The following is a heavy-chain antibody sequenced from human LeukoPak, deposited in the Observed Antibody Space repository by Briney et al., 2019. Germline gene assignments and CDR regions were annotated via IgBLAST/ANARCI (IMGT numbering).Heavy chain of an antibody. J-gene: IGHJ4*02. D-gene: IGHD3-9*01. CDR2: ININGDGT. Sequence: PGGSLRLSCAASGFTFSNYAFHWVRPAPGKGLEYVSAININGDGTYYANSVKGRFTISRDNSKNTVYLQMGSLTTDDMGVYFCARVPILTGSYYFDYWGQGTLVTVSS. V-gene: IGHV3-64*01. CDR1: GFTFSNYA. CDR3: ARVPILTGSYYFDY.